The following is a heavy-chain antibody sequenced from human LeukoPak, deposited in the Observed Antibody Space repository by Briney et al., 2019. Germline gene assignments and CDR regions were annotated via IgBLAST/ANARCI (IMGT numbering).Heavy chain of an antibody. Sequence: PGGSLRLSCAASGFTFSSYAMSWVRQAPGKGLKWVSAIRGSGGSTYYADSVKGRFTISRDNSKNTLYLQMNSLRAEDTTVYYCAKGPGADDFWRGYFLSWGQGTLVTVSS. D-gene: IGHD3-3*01. CDR3: AKGPGADDFWRGYFLS. CDR2: IRGSGGST. V-gene: IGHV3-23*01. CDR1: GFTFSSYA. J-gene: IGHJ4*02.